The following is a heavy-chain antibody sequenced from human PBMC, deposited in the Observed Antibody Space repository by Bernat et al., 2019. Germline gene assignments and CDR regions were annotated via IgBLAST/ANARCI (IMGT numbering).Heavy chain of an antibody. CDR2: ISYDGGNK. V-gene: IGHV3-30-3*01. Sequence: QVQLLESGGGVVQPGRSLRLSCAVSGFTFSSYSIHWVRQAPGEGLEWVAVISYDGGNKYYADSVKGRFTISRDNAKNSLYLQMNSLRAEDTAVYYCARVRGDGYTVSYLDYWGQGTLVTVSS. J-gene: IGHJ4*02. D-gene: IGHD5-24*01. CDR3: ARVRGDGYTVSYLDY. CDR1: GFTFSSYS.